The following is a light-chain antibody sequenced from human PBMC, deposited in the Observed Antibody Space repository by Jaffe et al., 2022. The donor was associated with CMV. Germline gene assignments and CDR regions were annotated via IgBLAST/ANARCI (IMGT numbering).Light chain of an antibody. J-gene: IGLJ2*01. CDR1: SLRSYY. V-gene: IGLV3-19*01. CDR2: GRN. CDR3: NSRDSSGNHPV. Sequence: SSELTQDPAVSVALGQTVRITCQGDSLRSYYASWYQQKPGQAPVLVIYGRNNRPSGIPDRFSGSSSGNTASLTITRAQAEDEADYYCNSRDSSGNHPVFGGGTKLTVL.